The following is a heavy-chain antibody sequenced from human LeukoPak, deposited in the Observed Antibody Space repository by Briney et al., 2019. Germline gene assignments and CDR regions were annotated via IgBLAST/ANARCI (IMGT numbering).Heavy chain of an antibody. CDR3: ARGRMVRGAPEAPN. J-gene: IGHJ4*02. CDR2: ISSSGSTI. CDR1: GFTFSSYE. D-gene: IGHD3-10*01. V-gene: IGHV3-48*03. Sequence: PGGSLRPSCAASGFTFSSYEMNWVRQAPGKGLEWVSYISSSGSTIYYADSVKGRFTISRDNAKNSLYLQMNSLRAEDTAVYYCARGRMVRGAPEAPNWGQGTLVTVSS.